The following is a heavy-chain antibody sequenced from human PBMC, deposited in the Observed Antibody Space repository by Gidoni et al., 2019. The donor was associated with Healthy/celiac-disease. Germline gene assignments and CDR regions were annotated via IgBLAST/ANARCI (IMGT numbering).Heavy chain of an antibody. CDR3: AKEGQPYKDRKRGLDY. CDR1: GFPFRRYG. V-gene: IGHV3-30*18. Sequence: QVQLVESGGGVVQPGRSLRLSCAASGFPFRRYGMHWVRQAPGKGLAWVAVISYDGSNKYYADSVKGRFTISRDNSKNTLYLQMNSLRAEDTAVYYCAKEGQPYKDRKRGLDYWGQGTLVTVSS. J-gene: IGHJ4*02. D-gene: IGHD1-1*01. CDR2: ISYDGSNK.